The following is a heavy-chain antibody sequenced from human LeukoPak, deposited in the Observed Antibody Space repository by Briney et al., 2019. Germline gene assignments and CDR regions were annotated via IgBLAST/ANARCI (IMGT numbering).Heavy chain of an antibody. CDR1: GFTLSTYW. V-gene: IGHV3-23*01. J-gene: IGHJ4*02. D-gene: IGHD6-13*01. Sequence: GGSLRLSCAASGFTLSTYWMHWVRQGPGKGLEWVSAISGSGGSTYYADSVKGRFTISRDNSKNTLYLQMNSLRAEDTAVYYCAKGRKQLVGFDYWGQGTLVTVSS. CDR2: ISGSGGST. CDR3: AKGRKQLVGFDY.